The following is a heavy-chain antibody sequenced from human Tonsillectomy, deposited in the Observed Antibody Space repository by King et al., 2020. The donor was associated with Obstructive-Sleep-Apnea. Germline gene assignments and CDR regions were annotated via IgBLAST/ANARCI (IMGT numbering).Heavy chain of an antibody. V-gene: IGHV3-9*01. D-gene: IGHD6-19*01. J-gene: IGHJ4*02. CDR1: GFTFDDYA. CDR2: ISWNSVSI. Sequence: QLVQSGGGLVQPGRSLRLSCAASGFTFDDYAMHWVRQVPGRCLECVSGISWNSVSICYADSMKGRFTISRDNAKNSLYLQMNSLRVEDTALYYCGKDIAVAGMVAVDYWGQGTLVTVSS. CDR3: GKDIAVAGMVAVDY.